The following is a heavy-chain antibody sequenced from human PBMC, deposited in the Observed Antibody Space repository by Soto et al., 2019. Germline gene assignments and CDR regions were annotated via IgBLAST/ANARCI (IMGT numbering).Heavy chain of an antibody. CDR3: ARDFGAGTGFDY. J-gene: IGHJ4*02. D-gene: IGHD6-19*01. CDR1: GGSISSYY. Sequence: SETLSLTCTVAGGSISSYYWSWIRQPPGKGLEWIGYIYYSGSTNYNPSLKSRVTISVDTSKNQFSLKLSSVTAADTAVYYCARDFGAGTGFDYWGQGTLVTVSS. CDR2: IYYSGST. V-gene: IGHV4-59*01.